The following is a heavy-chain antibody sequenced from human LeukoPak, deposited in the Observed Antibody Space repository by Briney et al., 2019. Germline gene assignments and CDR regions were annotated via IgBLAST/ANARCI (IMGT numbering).Heavy chain of an antibody. Sequence: GGSLRLSCAASGFTFTNFAVHWVRQAPGKGLEWVAFISYDGSTKYYADSVKGRFTISRDNSKNSLYLQMNSLRAEDTAVYYCARPRGSGFDYWGQGTLVTVSS. V-gene: IGHV3-30*04. J-gene: IGHJ4*02. CDR2: ISYDGSTK. CDR3: ARPRGSGFDY. D-gene: IGHD6-19*01. CDR1: GFTFTNFA.